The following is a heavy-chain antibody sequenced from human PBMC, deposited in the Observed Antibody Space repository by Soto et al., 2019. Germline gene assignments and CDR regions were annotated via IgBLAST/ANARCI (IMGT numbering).Heavy chain of an antibody. D-gene: IGHD4-17*01. CDR3: AHRQRTVYFDY. J-gene: IGHJ4*02. V-gene: IGHV2-5*02. CDR1: GFSLWASEVC. CDR2: IYWDDDK. Sequence: QINLKESGPTLVKPTQTITLTCTFSGFSLWASEVCGGWIRQPPGKALEWLALIYWDDDKRYSPSLKSRLTITEDTSKNQVVLTMTNMDPVDTATYYCAHRQRTVYFDYWGQGTLVTVSS.